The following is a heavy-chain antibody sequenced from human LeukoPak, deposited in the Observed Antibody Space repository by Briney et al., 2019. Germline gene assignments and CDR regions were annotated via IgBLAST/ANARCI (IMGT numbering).Heavy chain of an antibody. CDR2: IYYSGST. D-gene: IGHD3-10*01. V-gene: IGHV4-39*01. CDR1: GGSISSSSYY. J-gene: IGHJ3*02. CDR3: ARGRFKFVARNAFDI. Sequence: PSETLSLTCTVSGGSISSSSYYWGWIRQPPGEGLEWIGTIYYSGSTYYNPSLKSRVTISVDTSKNPFSLKLSSVTAADTAVYYCARGRFKFVARNAFDIWGQGTMVTVSS.